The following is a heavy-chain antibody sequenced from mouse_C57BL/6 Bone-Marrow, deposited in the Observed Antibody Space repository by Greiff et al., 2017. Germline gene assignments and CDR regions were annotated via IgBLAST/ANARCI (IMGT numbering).Heavy chain of an antibody. V-gene: IGHV1-64*01. CDR1: GYTFTSYW. CDR2: IHPNSGST. D-gene: IGHD1-1*01. CDR3: ASSSTVVALYWYFDV. J-gene: IGHJ1*03. Sequence: QVQLQQSGAELVKPGASVKLSCKASGYTFTSYWMHWVKQRPGQGLEWIGMIHPNSGSTNYNEKFKSKATLTVDKSSSTAYMQLSSLTSEDSAVYYCASSSTVVALYWYFDVWGTGTTVTVSS.